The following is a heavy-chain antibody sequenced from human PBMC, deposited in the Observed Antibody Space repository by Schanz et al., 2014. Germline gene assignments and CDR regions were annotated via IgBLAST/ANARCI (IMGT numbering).Heavy chain of an antibody. V-gene: IGHV1-69*02. J-gene: IGHJ6*03. Sequence: QLQLVQSGAEVKKPGSSVKVSCKLSGGTFSSYTISWMRQAPGQGLEWMGRIIPILGIANYAQNFQGRVTITADKSTSTAYVELTSLRSEDTAVYYCAGTYCSSTSCYTGYYYMDVWGKGTTVTVSS. CDR3: AGTYCSSTSCYTGYYYMDV. D-gene: IGHD2-2*02. CDR2: IIPILGIA. CDR1: GGTFSSYT.